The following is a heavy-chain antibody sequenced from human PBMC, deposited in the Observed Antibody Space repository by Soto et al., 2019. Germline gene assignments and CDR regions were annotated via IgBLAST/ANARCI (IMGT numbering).Heavy chain of an antibody. CDR3: ARDIKDSSGYYPNDFDY. D-gene: IGHD3-22*01. CDR2: INPSGGST. CDR1: GYTFTSYY. Sequence: ASVKVSCKASGYTFTSYYMHWVRQAPGQGLEWMGIINPSGGSTSYAQKFQGRVTMTRDTSTSTVYMELSSLRSEDTAVYYCARDIKDSSGYYPNDFDYWGQGTLVTFS. J-gene: IGHJ4*02. V-gene: IGHV1-46*01.